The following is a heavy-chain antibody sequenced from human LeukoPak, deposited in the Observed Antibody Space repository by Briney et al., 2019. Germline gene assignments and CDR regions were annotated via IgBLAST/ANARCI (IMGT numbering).Heavy chain of an antibody. CDR3: ARDSAAAGPDY. J-gene: IGHJ4*02. V-gene: IGHV3-74*01. CDR2: INSDGSST. Sequence: GRSLRLSCAASGFTFSSYWMHWVRQAPGKGLVWVSRINSDGSSTSYADSVKGRFTISRDNAKNTLYLQMNSLRAEDTAVYYCARDSAAAGPDYWGQGTLVTVSS. CDR1: GFTFSSYW. D-gene: IGHD6-13*01.